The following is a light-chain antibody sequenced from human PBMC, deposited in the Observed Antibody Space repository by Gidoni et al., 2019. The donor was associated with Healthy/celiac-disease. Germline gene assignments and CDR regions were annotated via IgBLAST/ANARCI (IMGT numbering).Light chain of an antibody. CDR1: QSVSSSY. CDR2: GAS. CDR3: QQYGSSPFT. V-gene: IGKV3-20*01. J-gene: IGKJ3*01. Sequence: EIVLTQSPGTLSLSPGERATLSCRASQSVSSSYLAWYQQKPGQAPRLLIYGASSGSGTDFTLTISRLEPEDFAVYYCQQYGSSPFTFGPGPKWISN.